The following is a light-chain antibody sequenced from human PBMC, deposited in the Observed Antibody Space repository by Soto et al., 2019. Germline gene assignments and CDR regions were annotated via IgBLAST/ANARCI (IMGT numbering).Light chain of an antibody. V-gene: IGKV3-11*01. CDR1: QSVSSY. CDR3: QQRSNWPPRGT. Sequence: EIVLTQSPATLSLSPGERATISCRASQSVSSYLAWYQQKPGQAPRLLIYDASNRATGIPARFSGSGSGTDFTLTISSLEPEDFAVYYCQQRSNWPPRGTFGQGTKVEIK. CDR2: DAS. J-gene: IGKJ1*01.